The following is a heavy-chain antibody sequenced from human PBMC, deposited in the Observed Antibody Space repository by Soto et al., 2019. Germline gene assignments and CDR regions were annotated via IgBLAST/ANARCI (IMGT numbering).Heavy chain of an antibody. V-gene: IGHV3-48*03. CDR1: VFTFSSYE. Sequence: PRWSLRLSCSASVFTFSSYEMNWFRQAPGKGLEWVSYISSSGSAIYYADSVKGRFTISRDNAKNSLYLQMSSLREDDTAVYYCATDIAAAGTGYFDYWGQGTLVTVSS. J-gene: IGHJ4*02. D-gene: IGHD6-13*01. CDR3: ATDIAAAGTGYFDY. CDR2: ISSSGSAI.